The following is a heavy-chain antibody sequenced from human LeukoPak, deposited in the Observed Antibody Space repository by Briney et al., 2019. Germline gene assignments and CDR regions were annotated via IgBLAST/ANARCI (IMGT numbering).Heavy chain of an antibody. CDR1: GFTLSDFW. CDR2: IKQDGSEK. V-gene: IGHV3-7*01. CDR3: ARDHTVDGLVFDY. D-gene: IGHD6-19*01. J-gene: IGHJ4*02. Sequence: PGGSLRLSCAASGFTLSDFWMNWVRQAPGKGLEWVASIKQDGSEKYYVDSVKGRFSISRDNAKNSLHLQMNSLRAEDTAVYYCARDHTVDGLVFDYWGQGILVTVSS.